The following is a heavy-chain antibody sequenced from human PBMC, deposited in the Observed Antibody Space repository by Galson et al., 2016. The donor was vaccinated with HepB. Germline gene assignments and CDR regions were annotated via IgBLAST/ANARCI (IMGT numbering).Heavy chain of an antibody. CDR1: GGTFSSYA. CDR2: IIPVLDAS. D-gene: IGHD5-18*01. CDR3: ARDGYTYGNGLDV. J-gene: IGHJ6*02. Sequence: SVKVSCKASGGTFSSYAISWVRQAPGQGLEWMGRIIPVLDASKYPQKFQGRVTITADESTSTAYMGLNSLTSDDTAVYYCARDGYTYGNGLDVWGQGTTVIVSS. V-gene: IGHV1-69*13.